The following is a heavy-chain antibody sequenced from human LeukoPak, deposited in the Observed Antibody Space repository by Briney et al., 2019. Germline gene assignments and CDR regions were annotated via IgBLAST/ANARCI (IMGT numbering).Heavy chain of an antibody. D-gene: IGHD3/OR15-3a*01. CDR1: GFTFDDYG. CDR3: ARDGLGTPYYYYMDV. CDR2: INWNGGST. J-gene: IGHJ6*03. Sequence: RPGGSLRLSCAASGFTFDDYGMSWVRQTPGKGLEWVSAINWNGGSTDYADSVKGRFTISRDNAKNSLYLQMNSLRAEDTALYYCARDGLGTPYYYYMDVWGKGTTVTVSS. V-gene: IGHV3-20*04.